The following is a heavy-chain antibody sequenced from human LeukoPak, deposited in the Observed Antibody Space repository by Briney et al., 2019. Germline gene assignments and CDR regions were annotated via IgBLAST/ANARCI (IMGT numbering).Heavy chain of an antibody. D-gene: IGHD3-3*01. Sequence: GGSLRPSCAASGFIFTNAWMTWVRQAPGKGLEWVGRIKSSPDGGTADYAAPVKGRFTISRDDSTFTLYLQVRNLRVEDTAVYYCTTLSYDVHYWGQGTPVTVSS. V-gene: IGHV3-15*01. CDR3: TTLSYDVHY. CDR2: IKSSPDGGTA. J-gene: IGHJ4*02. CDR1: GFIFTNAW.